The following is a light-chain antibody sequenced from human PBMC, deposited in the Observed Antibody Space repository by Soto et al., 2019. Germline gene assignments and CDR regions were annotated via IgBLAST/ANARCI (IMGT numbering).Light chain of an antibody. Sequence: DIVMTQSPDSLAVSLGERATINCKSSQSLLYSSNNKNYLAWYQKKPGQPPKLLIYWASTRESGVPDRFSGSGSGPDFTLTISSLQAEDVAVYYCQQYYITPPHAFGQGTNLEIK. V-gene: IGKV4-1*01. CDR1: QSLLYSSNNKNY. J-gene: IGKJ2*01. CDR3: QQYYITPPHA. CDR2: WAS.